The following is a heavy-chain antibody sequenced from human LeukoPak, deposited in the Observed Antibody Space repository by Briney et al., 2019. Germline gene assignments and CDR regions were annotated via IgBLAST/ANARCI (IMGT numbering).Heavy chain of an antibody. V-gene: IGHV3-33*01. CDR1: GFILNDYG. CDR3: ARDRHCVNGVCHSPPGMDV. J-gene: IGHJ6*02. CDR2: IWFDKNQ. Sequence: GGSLRLSCAASGFILNDYGMHWVRQAPGKGLEWVADIWFDKNQHFADSVKGRFAIPRDNSKNTVYLQINSLRAEDTAVYYCARDRHCVNGVCHSPPGMDVWGQGTTVTVSS. D-gene: IGHD2-8*01.